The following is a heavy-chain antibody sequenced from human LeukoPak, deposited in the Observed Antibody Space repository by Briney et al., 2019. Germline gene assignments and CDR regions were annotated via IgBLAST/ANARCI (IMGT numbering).Heavy chain of an antibody. CDR3: ARKRVYCSSTSCQIPYGMDI. V-gene: IGHV3-21*01. CDR2: ISSSSSYI. J-gene: IGHJ6*02. Sequence: GGSLRLSCATSGFTFSSYSMNWVRQAPGKGLEWVSSISSSSSYIYYADSVKGRFTISRDNAKNSLYLQMNSLRAEDTAVYYCARKRVYCSSTSCQIPYGMDIWGQGTTVTVAS. D-gene: IGHD2-2*01. CDR1: GFTFSSYS.